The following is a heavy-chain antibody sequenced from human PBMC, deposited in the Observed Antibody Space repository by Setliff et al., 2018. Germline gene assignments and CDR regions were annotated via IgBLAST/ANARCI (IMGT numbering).Heavy chain of an antibody. CDR3: TCSGYVGPYYYYGMDV. Sequence: PGGPLRLSCAASGFTFGDSAMSWVRQAPGKGLEWVGFSRSEAFGGTTQYAASVKGRFTITRDDSKSIAYLQMNSLKTEDTAVYYGTCSGYVGPYYYYGMDVWGQGTTVTVSS. J-gene: IGHJ6*02. V-gene: IGHV3-49*04. CDR2: SRSEAFGGTT. CDR1: GFTFGDSA. D-gene: IGHD5-12*01.